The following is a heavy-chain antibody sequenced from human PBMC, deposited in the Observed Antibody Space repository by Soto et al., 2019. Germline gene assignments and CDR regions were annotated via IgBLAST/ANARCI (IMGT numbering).Heavy chain of an antibody. CDR2: MRSDGSNK. Sequence: GGSLRLSCEASGFIFSNYDMYWVRQGPGKGLEWVALMRSDGSNKYYVDSVKGRFTISRDNSKNMLFLQMDSRRVEDTAVYYCARAHISSEISMPQTFHHWGPGTLVTVSS. V-gene: IGHV3-33*01. CDR1: GFIFSNYD. J-gene: IGHJ1*01. CDR3: ARAHISSEISMPQTFHH. D-gene: IGHD2-2*01.